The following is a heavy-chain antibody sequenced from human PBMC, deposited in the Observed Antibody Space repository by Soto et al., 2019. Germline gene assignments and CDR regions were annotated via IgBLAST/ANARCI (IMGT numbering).Heavy chain of an antibody. D-gene: IGHD2-21*01. V-gene: IGHV3-23*01. CDR2: FSGSGGST. CDR3: ARDWTGDTCPCLDV. Sequence: EVQLLESGGGLVQPGGSLRLSCAAAGFTFSNYALTWVRQSPGKGLEWVSTFSGSGGSTYYADSVRGRFTISRDNSETTLFRQMNSLRVEDTAIYYCARDWTGDTCPCLDVWGQGTTVSVSS. CDR1: GFTFSNYA. J-gene: IGHJ6*02.